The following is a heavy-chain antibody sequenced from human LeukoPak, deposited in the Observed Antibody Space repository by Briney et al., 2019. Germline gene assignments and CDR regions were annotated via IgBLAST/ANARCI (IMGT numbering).Heavy chain of an antibody. CDR1: GFTVPDNY. Sequence: GGSLRFSCAASGFTVPDNYMNWVRQPSGKGLEWVSVIYGGGDTNYADSVKGRFIISRDTSKNTVYLQMNSLRAEDTAVYYCAKVNTMIGTDAFDIWGQGTMVTVSS. CDR3: AKVNTMIGTDAFDI. CDR2: IYGGGDT. J-gene: IGHJ3*02. D-gene: IGHD3-22*01. V-gene: IGHV3-53*01.